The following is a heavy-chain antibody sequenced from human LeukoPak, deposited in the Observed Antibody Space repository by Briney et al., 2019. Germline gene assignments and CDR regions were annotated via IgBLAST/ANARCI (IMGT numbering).Heavy chain of an antibody. Sequence: PGRSLRLSCAASGFTFSSYGMHWVRQAPERGLEWVSAIHGSGGGTFYADSVKGRFTISRDNSKNTLYLQMNSLRAEDTAVYYCARDPNGDYIGAFDFRGQGTMVTVSS. CDR1: GFTFSSYG. D-gene: IGHD4-17*01. CDR3: ARDPNGDYIGAFDF. V-gene: IGHV3-23*01. CDR2: IHGSGGGT. J-gene: IGHJ3*01.